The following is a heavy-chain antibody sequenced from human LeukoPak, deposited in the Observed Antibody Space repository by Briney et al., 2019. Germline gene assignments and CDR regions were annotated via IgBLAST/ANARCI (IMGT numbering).Heavy chain of an antibody. J-gene: IGHJ6*02. Sequence: GSLRLSFAASGLPFSSYDMHWARQAQGKGLEWVSGIGKAGDTYYAGSVKGRFTISRENAKNSLFLQMNSLRAGDTAVYYCVRDPSGHGLDVWGQGTTVTVSS. D-gene: IGHD5-12*01. CDR2: IGKAGDT. V-gene: IGHV3-13*04. CDR3: VRDPSGHGLDV. CDR1: GLPFSSYD.